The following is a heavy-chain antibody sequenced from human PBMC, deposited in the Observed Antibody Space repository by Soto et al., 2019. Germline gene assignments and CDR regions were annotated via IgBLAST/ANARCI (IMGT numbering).Heavy chain of an antibody. CDR3: ARDLPRDLVRGSFDI. CDR2: IDTRGGST. J-gene: IGHJ3*02. CDR1: GYTFTRYN. D-gene: IGHD3-10*01. Sequence: QAQLVQSGAEVKKPGASANISCKASGYTFTRYNIHWVRQAPGQGLEWMGIIDTRGGSTDYTQRIKGRVTKTRDTSTGTVYMHLSSLGSEETAIYYCARDLPRDLVRGSFDIWGQGTMVTVSS. V-gene: IGHV1-46*01.